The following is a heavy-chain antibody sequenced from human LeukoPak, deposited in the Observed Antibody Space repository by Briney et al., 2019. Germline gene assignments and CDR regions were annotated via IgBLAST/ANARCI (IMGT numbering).Heavy chain of an antibody. CDR1: GFTFSSYS. CDR3: AREWLRLPDY. Sequence: GGSLRLSCAASGFTFSSYSMNWVRQAPGKGLEWVSSISSSSSYIYYAGSVQGRFTLCRDNAKNSLYLQMNSLRAEDTAVYYCAREWLRLPDYWGQGTLVTVSS. J-gene: IGHJ4*02. D-gene: IGHD5-12*01. V-gene: IGHV3-21*01. CDR2: ISSSSSYI.